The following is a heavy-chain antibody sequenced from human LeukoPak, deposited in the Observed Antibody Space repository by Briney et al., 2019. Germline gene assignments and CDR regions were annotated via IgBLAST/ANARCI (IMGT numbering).Heavy chain of an antibody. CDR1: GGSISSYY. J-gene: IGHJ4*02. CDR2: IYTSGSI. Sequence: PSETLSLTCTVSGGSISSYYWSWIRQPAGKGLEWIGRIYTSGSITYNPSLKSRVSMSVDTSKNQFSLKLSSVTAADTAVYYCARGRGYSYGTARVVDYWGQGTLVTVSS. CDR3: ARGRGYSYGTARVVDY. V-gene: IGHV4-4*07. D-gene: IGHD5-18*01.